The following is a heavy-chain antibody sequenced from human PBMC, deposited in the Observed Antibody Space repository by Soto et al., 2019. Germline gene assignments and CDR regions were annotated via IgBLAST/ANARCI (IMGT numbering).Heavy chain of an antibody. CDR2: ISAYDGKT. V-gene: IGHV1-18*01. CDR1: GYTFNTYG. J-gene: IGHJ5*02. Sequence: GASVNVSCKTSGYTFNTYGINWVRQAPGQGLELMGWISAYDGKTTYAEKFQGRVTLTTDTSTSTAYMELRSLRSDDTAIYYCARDPQEFWTSYWFDPWGQGTPVNVCS. D-gene: IGHD3-3*01. CDR3: ARDPQEFWTSYWFDP.